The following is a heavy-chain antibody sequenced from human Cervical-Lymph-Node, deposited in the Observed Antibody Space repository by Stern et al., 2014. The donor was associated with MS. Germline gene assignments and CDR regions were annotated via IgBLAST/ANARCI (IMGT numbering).Heavy chain of an antibody. CDR2: ISYDGSNK. CDR3: AKRFGYSSSWYRGGYYYYGMDV. Sequence: VQLLESGGGVVQPGRSLRLSCAASGFTFSSYGMHWVRQAPGKGLEWVAVISYDGSNKDYADAVKGRFTISRDNSKNTLYLQMNSLRAEDTAVYYCAKRFGYSSSWYRGGYYYYGMDVWGQGTTVTVSS. J-gene: IGHJ6*02. V-gene: IGHV3-30*18. D-gene: IGHD6-13*01. CDR1: GFTFSSYG.